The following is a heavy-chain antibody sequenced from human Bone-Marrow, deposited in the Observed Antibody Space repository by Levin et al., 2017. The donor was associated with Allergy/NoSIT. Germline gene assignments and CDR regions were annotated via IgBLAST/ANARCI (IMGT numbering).Heavy chain of an antibody. V-gene: IGHV3-7*03. CDR2: INEDGRAK. Sequence: LSLTCAASGFTFKNYWMDWVRQAPGKGLEWVANINEDGRAKNYVGSVRGRFTIFRDNAKNSLYLQMDSLRAEDTAVYYCSRSLDYCGRGSLVTVSS. CDR1: GFTFKNYW. J-gene: IGHJ4*02. CDR3: SRSLDY.